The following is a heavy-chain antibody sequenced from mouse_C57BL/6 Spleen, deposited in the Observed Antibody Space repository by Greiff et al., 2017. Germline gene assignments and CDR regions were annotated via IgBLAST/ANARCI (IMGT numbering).Heavy chain of an antibody. Sequence: QVTLKVCGPGILQPSQTLSLTCSFSGFSLSSFGMGVGWIRQPSGKGLEWLAHIWWDDDKYYNPALKSRLTISKDTSKNQVFLKIANVDTADTATYYCARSITTVVPHWYFDVWGTGTTVTVSS. CDR2: IWWDDDK. CDR3: ARSITTVVPHWYFDV. D-gene: IGHD1-1*01. CDR1: GFSLSSFGMG. J-gene: IGHJ1*03. V-gene: IGHV8-8*01.